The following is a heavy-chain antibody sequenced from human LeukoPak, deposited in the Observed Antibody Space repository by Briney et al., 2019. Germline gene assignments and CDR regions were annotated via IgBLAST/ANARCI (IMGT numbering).Heavy chain of an antibody. CDR3: AREGYTNGWYRN. CDR1: GFIVSSNY. V-gene: IGHV3-53*01. CDR2: IFSSGST. D-gene: IGHD6-19*01. J-gene: IGHJ4*02. Sequence: GGSLRLSCAASGFIVSSNYMSWVRQAPGKGLEWVSVIFSSGSTYYADSVKGRFTISRDNSKNTLYLQMDSLRAEDTAVYFCAREGYTNGWYRNWGQGTLVTVSS.